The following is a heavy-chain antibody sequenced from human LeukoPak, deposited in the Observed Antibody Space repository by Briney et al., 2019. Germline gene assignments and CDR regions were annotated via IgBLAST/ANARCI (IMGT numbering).Heavy chain of an antibody. Sequence: SETLSLTCTVSGGSISSYYWSWIRQSPGKGLEYLGYLYHSGTTNYNPSLKSRVTMSADTSKIHFSLKLISVTAADTAVYYCAVGFAVTRTIDYWGQGTLVTVSS. CDR3: AVGFAVTRTIDY. CDR1: GGSISSYY. J-gene: IGHJ4*02. CDR2: LYHSGTT. D-gene: IGHD1-14*01. V-gene: IGHV4-59*08.